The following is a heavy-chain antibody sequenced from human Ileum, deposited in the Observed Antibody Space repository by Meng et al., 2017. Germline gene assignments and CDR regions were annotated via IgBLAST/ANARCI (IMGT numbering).Heavy chain of an antibody. CDR3: SGASSSSYLGY. V-gene: IGHV1-2*06. J-gene: IGHJ4*02. D-gene: IGHD6-13*01. CDR1: GYTFTDYY. Sequence: QVQLVQSGAEGKKPGASVKVSCKTSGYTFTDYYIKWLRQAAGQGLEWMGRINPKSGIRHYAQKFQGRVTMTSDTSTSTAYMEVSGLTSDDTAVYYCSGASSSSYLGYWGQGTLVTVSS. CDR2: INPKSGIR.